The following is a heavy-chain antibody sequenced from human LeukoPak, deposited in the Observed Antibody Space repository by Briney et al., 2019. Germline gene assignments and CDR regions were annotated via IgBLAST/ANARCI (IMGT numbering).Heavy chain of an antibody. D-gene: IGHD3-9*01. J-gene: IGHJ4*02. V-gene: IGHV4-34*01. CDR3: AREGVYYDILAAYYRPYYFDF. CDR2: VNHGGST. Sequence: SETLSLTCAVYGGSFSGYYWSWIRQPPGKGLEWIGEVNHGGSTNYNPSLKSRLTISVDTSKNQFSLKLSSVTAADTAVYYCAREGVYYDILAAYYRPYYFDFWGQGTLVTVYS. CDR1: GGSFSGYY.